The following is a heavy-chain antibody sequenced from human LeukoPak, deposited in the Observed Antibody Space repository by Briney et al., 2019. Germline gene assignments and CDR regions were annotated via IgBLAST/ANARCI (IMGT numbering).Heavy chain of an antibody. V-gene: IGHV4-39*01. D-gene: IGHD6-19*01. CDR1: GGSISSSSYY. CDR2: IYYSGST. Sequence: SETLSLTCTGSGGSISSSSYYWGWIRQPPGEGLEWIGSIYYSGSTYYNPSLKSRVPISVDTSKNQFSLKLSSVTAADTAVYYCARHSRAVAGYYYYSYGMDVWGQGTTVTVS. CDR3: ARHSRAVAGYYYYSYGMDV. J-gene: IGHJ6*02.